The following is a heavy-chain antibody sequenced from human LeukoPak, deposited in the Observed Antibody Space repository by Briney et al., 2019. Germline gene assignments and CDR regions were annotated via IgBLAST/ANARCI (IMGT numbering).Heavy chain of an antibody. Sequence: SETLSLTCTVSGGSISSYYWSWIRRPPGKGLEWIGYIYYSGSTNYNPSLKSRVTISVDTSKNQFSLKLSSVTAADTAVYYCARIVVVPAMAWFDPWGQGTLVTVSS. J-gene: IGHJ5*02. CDR3: ARIVVVPAMAWFDP. V-gene: IGHV4-59*01. CDR1: GGSISSYY. D-gene: IGHD2-2*01. CDR2: IYYSGST.